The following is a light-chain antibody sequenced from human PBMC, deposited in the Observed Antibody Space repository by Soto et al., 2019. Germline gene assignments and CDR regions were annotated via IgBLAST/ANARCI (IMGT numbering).Light chain of an antibody. CDR3: QQYGSTPST. V-gene: IGKV3-20*01. J-gene: IGKJ4*01. CDR1: QSVGNNL. Sequence: ETVLTQSPGTLSLSPGERATLSCRASQSVGNNLLAWYQQKPGQAPRVLIYGTSSRATGIPDRFSGSGSGTDFTITISRLEPADFAVYYCQQYGSTPSTFGGGTKVAIK. CDR2: GTS.